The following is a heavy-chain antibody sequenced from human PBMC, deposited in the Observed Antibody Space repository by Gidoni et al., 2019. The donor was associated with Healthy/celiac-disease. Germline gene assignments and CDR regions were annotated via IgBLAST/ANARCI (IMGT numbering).Heavy chain of an antibody. CDR2: ISYDGSNK. J-gene: IGHJ5*02. CDR3: ARDKGTEDYGDYWFDP. D-gene: IGHD4-17*01. Sequence: QVQLVASGGGVVQPGRSLRLSCAASGCPFSSDAMHWVRQAPGKGLEWVAVISYDGSNKYYADSVKGRFTISRDNSKNTLYLQMNSLRAEDTAVYYCARDKGTEDYGDYWFDPWGQGTLVTVSS. V-gene: IGHV3-30*01. CDR1: GCPFSSDA.